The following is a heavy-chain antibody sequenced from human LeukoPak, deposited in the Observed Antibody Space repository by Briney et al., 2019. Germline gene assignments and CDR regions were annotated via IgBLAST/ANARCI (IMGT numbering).Heavy chain of an antibody. V-gene: IGHV3-48*02. D-gene: IGHD1-26*01. J-gene: IGHJ5*02. Sequence: GGSLRHSGAASGFTLRSYSINGVRQAPGKGLEWVSYISGSSTTIYYADSVKGRFTISRDNAKNSLYLQMNSLRDEDTAVYYGARALVGGTASWGQGTLVTVSS. CDR1: GFTLRSYS. CDR3: ARALVGGTAS. CDR2: ISGSSTTI.